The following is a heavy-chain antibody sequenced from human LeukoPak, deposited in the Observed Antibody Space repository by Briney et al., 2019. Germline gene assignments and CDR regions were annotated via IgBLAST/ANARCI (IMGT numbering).Heavy chain of an antibody. J-gene: IGHJ4*02. CDR3: ARVVGVGATRTHDY. D-gene: IGHD1-26*01. Sequence: PSETLSLTCTVSGGSISSYYWSWIRQPPGKGLEWIGYIYYSGSTNYNPSLKSRVTISVDTSKNQFSLKLSSVTAADTAVYYCARVVGVGATRTHDYWGQGTLVTVSS. CDR1: GGSISSYY. CDR2: IYYSGST. V-gene: IGHV4-59*01.